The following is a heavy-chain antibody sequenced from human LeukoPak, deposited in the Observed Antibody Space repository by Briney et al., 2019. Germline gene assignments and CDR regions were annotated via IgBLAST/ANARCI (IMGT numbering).Heavy chain of an antibody. D-gene: IGHD6-6*01. V-gene: IGHV5-51*01. J-gene: IGHJ5*02. Sequence: GESLKISCQGSGFSFTSYWIGWVRQMPGKGLEWMGMIYPGDSDTRYSPSFQGQVTISADKSITTAYLQWSSLKASDTAMYYCARQSSSSAWFDPWGQGTLVTVSS. CDR2: IYPGDSDT. CDR3: ARQSSSSAWFDP. CDR1: GFSFTSYW.